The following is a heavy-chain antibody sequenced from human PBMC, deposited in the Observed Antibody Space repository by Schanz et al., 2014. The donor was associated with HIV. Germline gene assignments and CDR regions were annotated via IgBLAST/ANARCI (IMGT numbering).Heavy chain of an antibody. CDR1: GFTFSDYY. D-gene: IGHD6-6*01. J-gene: IGHJ5*02. CDR2: INSNGYTT. Sequence: QVQLVESGGGLVKPGGSLRLSCAASGFTFSDYYMSWIRQAPGKGLEWISYINSNGYTTYYADSVKGRFTISRDNAKNSLYLQMKSLRAEDTAVYYCARDWGWQLDPDPFDPWGQGTLVTVSS. CDR3: ARDWGWQLDPDPFDP. V-gene: IGHV3-11*04.